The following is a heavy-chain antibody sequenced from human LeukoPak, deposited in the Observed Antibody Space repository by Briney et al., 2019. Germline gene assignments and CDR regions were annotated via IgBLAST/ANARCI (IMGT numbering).Heavy chain of an antibody. V-gene: IGHV3-30*18. Sequence: PGGSLRLSCAASGFTFSSYGMHWVLQAPGKGLEWVAVISYDGSNKYYADSVKGRFTISRDNSKNTLYLQMNSLRAEDTAVYYCAKGGKYYGDYSMDVWGKGTTVTVSS. CDR3: AKGGKYYGDYSMDV. CDR1: GFTFSSYG. J-gene: IGHJ6*04. D-gene: IGHD4-17*01. CDR2: ISYDGSNK.